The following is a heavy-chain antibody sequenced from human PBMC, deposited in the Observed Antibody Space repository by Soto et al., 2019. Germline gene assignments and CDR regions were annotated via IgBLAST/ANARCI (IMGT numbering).Heavy chain of an antibody. V-gene: IGHV4-39*01. CDR2: IYYSGST. Sequence: SETLSLTCXVSGGSISSSSYYWGWIRQPPGKGLEWIGSIYYSGSTYYNPSLKSRVTISVDTSKNQFSLKLSSVTAADTAVYYCARPGGYNWNFDAFDIWGQGTMVTVSS. CDR3: ARPGGYNWNFDAFDI. D-gene: IGHD1-7*01. J-gene: IGHJ3*02. CDR1: GGSISSSSYY.